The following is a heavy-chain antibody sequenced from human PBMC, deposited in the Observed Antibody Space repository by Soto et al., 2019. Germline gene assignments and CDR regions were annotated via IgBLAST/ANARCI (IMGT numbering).Heavy chain of an antibody. D-gene: IGHD4-17*01. Sequence: EVQLVESGGGLVKPGGSLRLSCAASGFTFSTYSMNWVRQAPGKGLEWVSSISSGSSYIYYADSVKGRFTISRDNAKNSLFLQMNSLRAEDTAVYYWARPTVTTWDFDYWGQGTLVTVSS. J-gene: IGHJ4*02. CDR1: GFTFSTYS. CDR3: ARPTVTTWDFDY. CDR2: ISSGSSYI. V-gene: IGHV3-21*01.